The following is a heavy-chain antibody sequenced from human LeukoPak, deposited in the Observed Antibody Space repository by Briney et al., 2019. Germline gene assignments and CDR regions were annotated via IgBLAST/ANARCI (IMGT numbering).Heavy chain of an antibody. J-gene: IGHJ5*02. D-gene: IGHD3-10*01. Sequence: PSETLSLTCTVSGGSISSSSYYWGWIRQPPGKGLEWIGYIYYSGSTNYNPSLKSRVTISVDTSKNQFSLKLSSVTAADTAVYYCARAPHILGSGSQPSWYWFDPWGQGTLVTVSS. V-gene: IGHV4-61*05. CDR3: ARAPHILGSGSQPSWYWFDP. CDR1: GGSISSSSYY. CDR2: IYYSGST.